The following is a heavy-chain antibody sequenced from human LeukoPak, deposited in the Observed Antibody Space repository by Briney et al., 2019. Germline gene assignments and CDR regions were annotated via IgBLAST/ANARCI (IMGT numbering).Heavy chain of an antibody. V-gene: IGHV3-30*18. CDR1: GFTFSSYG. CDR2: ISYDGSNK. J-gene: IGHJ4*02. D-gene: IGHD3-3*01. Sequence: GRSLRLSCAASGFTFSSYGMHWVRQAPGKGLEWVAVISYDGSNKYYADSVKGRFTISRDNSKNTLYLQMNSLRAEDTAVYYCAKDRERYDFWSGSVYWGQGTLVTVSS. CDR3: AKDRERYDFWSGSVY.